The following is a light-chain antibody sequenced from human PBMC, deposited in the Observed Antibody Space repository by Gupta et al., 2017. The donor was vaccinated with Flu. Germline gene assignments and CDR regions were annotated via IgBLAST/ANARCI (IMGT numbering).Light chain of an antibody. CDR3: SSYTGSTTLYV. CDR1: SSDIGDYNY. J-gene: IGLJ1*01. V-gene: IGLV2-14*01. CDR2: DVS. Sequence: ITIPCTGTSSDIGDYNYVSWYQHHPGEAPKFIIYDVSNRPSGVSNRFSGSKSGNTASLTISGLQAEDEADYYCSSYTGSTTLYVFGTGTKVTVL.